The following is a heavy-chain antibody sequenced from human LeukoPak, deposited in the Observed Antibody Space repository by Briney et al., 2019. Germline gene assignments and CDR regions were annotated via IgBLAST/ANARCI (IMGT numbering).Heavy chain of an antibody. CDR2: ISSGSSTL. CDR3: ARGRYASSWYCDY. J-gene: IGHJ4*02. Sequence: PGGSLRLSCAASGFNFSSYSMNWVRQPPAKGLEWVSYISSGSSTLYYADSVKGRFTIYRDDAKNSMYLQMNRLRAEDTAVYYCARGRYASSWYCDYWGQGTLVTVSS. CDR1: GFNFSSYS. V-gene: IGHV3-48*04. D-gene: IGHD6-13*01.